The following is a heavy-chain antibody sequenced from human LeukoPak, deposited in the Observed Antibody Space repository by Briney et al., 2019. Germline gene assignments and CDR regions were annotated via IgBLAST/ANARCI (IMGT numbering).Heavy chain of an antibody. CDR2: IYPGDSDT. Sequence: GESLKISCKGSGYSFTSYWIGWVRQMPGKGLEWMGIIYPGDSDTRYSPSFQGQVTISADKSISTAYLQWSSLKASDTAMYYCARGHSSGWYHNWFDPWGQGTLVTVSS. CDR3: ARGHSSGWYHNWFDP. V-gene: IGHV5-51*01. D-gene: IGHD6-19*01. CDR1: GYSFTSYW. J-gene: IGHJ5*02.